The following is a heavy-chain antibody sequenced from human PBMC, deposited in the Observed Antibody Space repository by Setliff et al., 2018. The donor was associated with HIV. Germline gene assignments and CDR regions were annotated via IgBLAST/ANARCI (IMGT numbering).Heavy chain of an antibody. CDR1: GGSIGSGGYY. CDR3: VRERRRSPLSYGLDV. J-gene: IGHJ6*02. CDR2: IYYNGRT. V-gene: IGHV4-31*03. Sequence: TLSLTCTVSGGSIGSGGYYWNWIRQYPVKGLEWIGHIYYNGRTLFNPALGTRLNMSVDTSENQFSLHLNSVTAADTAVYYCVRERRRSPLSYGLDVWGQGTAVPSP.